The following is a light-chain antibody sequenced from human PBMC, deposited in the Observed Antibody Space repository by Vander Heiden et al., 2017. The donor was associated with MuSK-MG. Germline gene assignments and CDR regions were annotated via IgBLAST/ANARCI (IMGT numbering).Light chain of an antibody. CDR2: AAS. Sequence: DIQINQSPSSLSASVGDRVTITCRASQSISSYLNWYQQKPGKAPKLLIYAASSLQSGVPSRFSGSGSGTDFTLTISSLQPEDFATYYCQQSDSTPPYTFGQGTKMEIK. J-gene: IGKJ2*01. CDR3: QQSDSTPPYT. CDR1: QSISSY. V-gene: IGKV1-39*01.